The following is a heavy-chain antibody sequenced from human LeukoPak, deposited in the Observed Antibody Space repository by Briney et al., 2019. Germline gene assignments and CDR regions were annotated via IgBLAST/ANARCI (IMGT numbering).Heavy chain of an antibody. CDR2: IYYSGST. D-gene: IGHD6-19*01. Sequence: SETLSLTCTVSGGSISSSSYYWGWIRQPPGKGLEWIGSIYYSGSTYYNPSLKSRVTISVDTSKNQFSLKLSSVTAADTAVYYCARVKGGSWYSSGDRYYYYYMDVWGKGTTVTVSS. CDR1: GGSISSSSYY. J-gene: IGHJ6*03. V-gene: IGHV4-39*07. CDR3: ARVKGGSWYSSGDRYYYYYMDV.